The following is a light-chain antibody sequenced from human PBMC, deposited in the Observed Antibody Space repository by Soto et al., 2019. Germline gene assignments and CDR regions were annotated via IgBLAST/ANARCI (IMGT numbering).Light chain of an antibody. J-gene: IGKJ4*01. CDR3: HQDGTLPLS. CDR1: QSLGSTF. CDR2: RAS. V-gene: IGKV3-20*01. Sequence: LLTQSPGTLSLSPGDRATLSCRASQSLGSTFLAWYQQKSGQSPRPLLYRASDRATYIPDRFSGSGSGADFTLTISRLEPEDFAVYFCHQDGTLPLSLGGRTKVE.